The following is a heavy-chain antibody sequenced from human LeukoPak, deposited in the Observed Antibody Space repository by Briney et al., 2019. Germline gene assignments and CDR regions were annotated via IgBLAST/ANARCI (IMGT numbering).Heavy chain of an antibody. CDR2: LYYSGST. Sequence: PSETLSLTCTVSGGSISSGGYYWSWIRQHPGKGLEWIGYLYYSGSTYYNPSLNSRVTISVDTSKNQFSLKLSSVTAADTAVYYCARATTVTTSPLNYFDYWGQGTLVTVSS. J-gene: IGHJ4*02. CDR3: ARATTVTTSPLNYFDY. V-gene: IGHV4-31*03. D-gene: IGHD4-17*01. CDR1: GGSISSGGYY.